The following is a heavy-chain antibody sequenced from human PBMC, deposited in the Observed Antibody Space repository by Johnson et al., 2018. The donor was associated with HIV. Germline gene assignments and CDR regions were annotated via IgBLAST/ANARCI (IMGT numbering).Heavy chain of an antibody. V-gene: IGHV3-7*03. D-gene: IGHD2-8*02. CDR1: GFTFSRYW. CDR3: AKADSDYWWAFDI. CDR2: IKQDGSEK. Sequence: VQLVESGGGLVQPGGSLRLSCAASGFTFSRYWMSWVRQAPGKGLEWVANIKQDGSEKYYVDSVKGRFTISRDNSKNSLYLQMNSLRTEDTALYYCAKADSDYWWAFDIGGQGTMVTVSS. J-gene: IGHJ3*02.